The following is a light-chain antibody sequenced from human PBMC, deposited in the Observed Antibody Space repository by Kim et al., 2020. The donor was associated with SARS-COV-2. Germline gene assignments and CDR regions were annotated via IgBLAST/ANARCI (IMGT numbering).Light chain of an antibody. CDR2: GQD. Sequence: SSELTQDPDVSVALGQTVRITCQGDSLRSYYGSWYQVKPGQAPVLVNYGQDNRPSGIPDRFSGSSSGDTTSLTITGAQATDEADYYCSSRDTSGERFVFGPGTSVTVL. CDR3: SSRDTSGERFV. J-gene: IGLJ1*01. V-gene: IGLV3-19*01. CDR1: SLRSYY.